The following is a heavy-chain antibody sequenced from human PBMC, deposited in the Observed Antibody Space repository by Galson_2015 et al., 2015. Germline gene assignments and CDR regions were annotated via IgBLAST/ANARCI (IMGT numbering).Heavy chain of an antibody. V-gene: IGHV3-15*01. Sequence: SLRLSCAASGFTFNEAWMSWVRQAPGKGLEWVARFKSRASGGRTDYASPVIGRFTILRDDSKDTLYLQMNSLKTEDTDVYYCSADLPGVYSDCFDYWGQGTLVSVSS. D-gene: IGHD1-26*01. J-gene: IGHJ4*02. CDR1: GFTFNEAW. CDR3: SADLPGVYSDCFDY. CDR2: FKSRASGGRT.